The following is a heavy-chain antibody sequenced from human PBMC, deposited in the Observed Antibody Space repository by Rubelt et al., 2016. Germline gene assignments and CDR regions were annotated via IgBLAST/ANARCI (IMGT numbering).Heavy chain of an antibody. V-gene: IGHV4-39*02. J-gene: IGHJ6*02. D-gene: IGHD6-13*01. CDR2: FYCSGST. CDR3: ARDYGGVGYSLFV. CDR1: GDSISSISYY. Sequence: QLQLQVSGPGLVKPSETLSLTCSVSGDSISSISYYWGWIRQPPGKGLEWLGRFYCSGSTHDNTPLQSRVTIPVDSSKNQFSRRLSSVTAADTAVYYCARDYGGVGYSLFVWGQGTTVTVSS.